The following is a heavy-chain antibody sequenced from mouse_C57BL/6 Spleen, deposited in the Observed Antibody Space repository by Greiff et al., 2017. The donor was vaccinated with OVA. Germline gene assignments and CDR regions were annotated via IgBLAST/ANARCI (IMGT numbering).Heavy chain of an antibody. D-gene: IGHD2-10*02. CDR1: GFTFSSYT. CDR3: ARQGYGSWYFDV. J-gene: IGHJ1*03. V-gene: IGHV5-9*01. CDR2: ISGGGGNT. Sequence: DVMLVESGGGLVKPGGSLKLSCAASGFTFSSYTMSWVRQTPEKRLEWVATISGGGGNTYYPDSVKGRFTISRDNAKNTLYLQMSSLRSEDTALYYCARQGYGSWYFDVWGTGTTVTVSS.